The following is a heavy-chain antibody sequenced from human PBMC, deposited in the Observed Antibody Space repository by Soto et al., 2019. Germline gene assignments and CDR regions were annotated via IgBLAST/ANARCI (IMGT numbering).Heavy chain of an antibody. CDR1: GGTFSSYA. D-gene: IGHD2-21*02. V-gene: IGHV1-69*13. CDR2: IIPIFGTA. Sequence: SVKVSCKASGGTFSSYAISWVRQAPGQGLEWMGGIIPIFGTANYAQKFQGRVTITADESTSTAYMELSSLRSEDTAVYYCAREGRGGDRNFDYWGQGTLVTVSS. CDR3: AREGRGGDRNFDY. J-gene: IGHJ4*02.